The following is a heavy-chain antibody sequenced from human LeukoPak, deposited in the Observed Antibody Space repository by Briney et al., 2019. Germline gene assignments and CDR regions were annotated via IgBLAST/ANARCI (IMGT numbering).Heavy chain of an antibody. CDR2: IYYSGST. V-gene: IGHV4-59*01. CDR3: ASILLEGSGGSLSFDY. J-gene: IGHJ4*02. Sequence: PSETLSLTCTVSGGSISSYYWSWIRQPPGKGLERIGYIYYSGSTSYNPSLKSRVTISVDTSKNQFSLKLSSVTAADTAVYYCASILLEGSGGSLSFDYWGQGTLVTVSS. CDR1: GGSISSYY. D-gene: IGHD2-15*01.